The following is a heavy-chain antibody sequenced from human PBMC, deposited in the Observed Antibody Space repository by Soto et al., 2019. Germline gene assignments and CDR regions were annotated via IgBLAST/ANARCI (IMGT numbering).Heavy chain of an antibody. CDR2: LIHGGST. CDR1: NSSLGAFH. Sequence: QVHLEQWGAGLLKPSETLSLTCAIYNSSLGAFHWTWIRQPPGKGLEWIGELIHGGSTNYNPSLKSRVPFALDTSKSQFSLHVMSVTAADTAVYYCARSPLSYDYVRQTWREVGDSFDVWGRGTSVTVSS. CDR3: ARSPLSYDYVRQTWREVGDSFDV. D-gene: IGHD3-10*02. V-gene: IGHV4-34*02. J-gene: IGHJ3*01.